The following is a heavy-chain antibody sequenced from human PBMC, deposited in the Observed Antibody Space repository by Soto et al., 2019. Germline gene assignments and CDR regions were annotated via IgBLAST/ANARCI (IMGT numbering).Heavy chain of an antibody. V-gene: IGHV1-69*13. CDR1: GCPFRIYA. CDR3: ARGEGVIPVWRY. Sequence: SSVKVACKVSGCPFRIYAINWVRQAPGQGLEWMGGIIPMFATANYAEKFQGRVTITADESTSTAYMEMTSLGSHDTAGYYCARGEGVIPVWRYWGHGTLVNV. D-gene: IGHD3-10*01. J-gene: IGHJ4*01. CDR2: IIPMFATA.